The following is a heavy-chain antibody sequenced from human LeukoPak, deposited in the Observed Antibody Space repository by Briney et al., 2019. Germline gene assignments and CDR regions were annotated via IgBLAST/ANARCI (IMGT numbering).Heavy chain of an antibody. Sequence: PGGSLRLSRAASGFTFSSYEMNWVRQAPGKGLEWVSYISSSGSTIYYADSVKGRFTISRDNAKNSLYLQMNSLRAEDTAVYYCARDWWRAAGGMDYWGQGTLVTVSS. CDR3: ARDWWRAAGGMDY. J-gene: IGHJ4*02. CDR2: ISSSGSTI. V-gene: IGHV3-48*03. D-gene: IGHD6-13*01. CDR1: GFTFSSYE.